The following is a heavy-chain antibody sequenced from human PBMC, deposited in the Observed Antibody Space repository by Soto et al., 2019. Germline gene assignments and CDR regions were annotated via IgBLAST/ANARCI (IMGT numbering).Heavy chain of an antibody. D-gene: IGHD3-10*01. CDR2: FDPEDGET. J-gene: IGHJ3*02. CDR1: GYTLTELS. V-gene: IGHV1-24*01. CDR3: ATFPYYYAPEDAFDI. Sequence: VKVSCKVSGYTLTELSMHWVRQAPGKGLEWMGGFDPEDGETIYAQKFQGRVTMTEDTSTDTAYMELSSLRSEDMAVYYCATFPYYYAPEDAFDIWGQGTMVTVSS.